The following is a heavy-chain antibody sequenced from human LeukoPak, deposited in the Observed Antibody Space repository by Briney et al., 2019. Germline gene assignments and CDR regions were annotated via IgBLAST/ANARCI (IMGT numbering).Heavy chain of an antibody. CDR2: ISGSGGST. Sequence: GGSLRLSCAASGFTFSSYAMSWVRQAPGKGLEWVSAISGSGGSTYYADSVKGRFTISRDNAKNPLYLQMNSLRAEDTAVYYCARGGGLATVVTQSDYWGQGTLVTVSS. V-gene: IGHV3-23*01. CDR1: GFTFSSYA. D-gene: IGHD4-23*01. CDR3: ARGGGLATVVTQSDY. J-gene: IGHJ4*02.